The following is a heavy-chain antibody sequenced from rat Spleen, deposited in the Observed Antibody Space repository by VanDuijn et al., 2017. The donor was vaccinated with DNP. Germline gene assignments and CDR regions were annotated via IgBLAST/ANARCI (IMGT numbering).Heavy chain of an antibody. D-gene: IGHD1-12*01. CDR2: ISSGGST. J-gene: IGHJ2*01. Sequence: QVQLKESGPGLVQPSQTLSLTCTVSGFSLTSYTVSWVRQPPGKGLEWIAAISSGGSTYYNSALKSRLSISRDTSKSQVFLKMNSLQTEDTAMYFCAREDYYDALWGQGVMVTVSS. V-gene: IGHV2-6*01. CDR3: AREDYYDAL. CDR1: GFSLTSYT.